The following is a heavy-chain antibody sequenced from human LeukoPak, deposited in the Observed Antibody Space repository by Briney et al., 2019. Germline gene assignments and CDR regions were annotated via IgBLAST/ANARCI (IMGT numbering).Heavy chain of an antibody. J-gene: IGHJ6*02. CDR1: GYTFTGQY. CDR3: ARGYYGMDV. CDR2: INPKTGDT. V-gene: IGHV1-2*02. Sequence: ASVKVSCKASGYTFTGQYLYWARQTPGQGLEWMGWINPKTGDTNSAQNFQGRVTMTRDTSITTVYMELSSLTSDDTSVYYCARGYYGMDVWGQGTTVTVSS.